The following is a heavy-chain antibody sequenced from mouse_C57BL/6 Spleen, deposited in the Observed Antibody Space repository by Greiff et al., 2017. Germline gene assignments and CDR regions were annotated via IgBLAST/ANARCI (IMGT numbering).Heavy chain of an antibody. CDR3: ARLAFGDFDYIDY. CDR2: INPNNGGT. J-gene: IGHJ2*01. Sequence: VQLQQSGPELVKPGASVKISCKASGYTFTDYYMNWVKQSHGKSLEWIGDINPNNGGTSYNQKFKGKATLTVDKSSSTAYMELRSLTSEDSAVYYCARLAFGDFDYIDYWGQGTTLTVSS. V-gene: IGHV1-26*01. CDR1: GYTFTDYY. D-gene: IGHD6-2*01.